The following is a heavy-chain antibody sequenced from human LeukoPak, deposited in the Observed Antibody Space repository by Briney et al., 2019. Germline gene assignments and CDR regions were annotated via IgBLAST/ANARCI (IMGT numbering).Heavy chain of an antibody. CDR3: ERVKVPGIVAPGWYFDL. D-gene: IGHD2-15*01. CDR2: IYYSGSN. CDR1: GGSISSYY. V-gene: IGHV4-59*01. Sequence: SETLSLTCTVSGGSISSYYWSWIRQPPGKGLEWVGYIYYSGSNNYNPSLKSRVTISVDTSKNQFSLKLSSVTAADTAVYYCERVKVPGIVAPGWYFDLWGRGTLVTVSS. J-gene: IGHJ2*01.